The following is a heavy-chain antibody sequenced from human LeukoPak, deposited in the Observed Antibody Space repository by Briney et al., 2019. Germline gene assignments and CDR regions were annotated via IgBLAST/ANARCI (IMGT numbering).Heavy chain of an antibody. J-gene: IGHJ5*02. CDR2: IGHNGTT. V-gene: IGHV4-34*01. D-gene: IGHD2-15*01. CDR1: GGSFSDYN. CDR3: ARIVVRAFGRYRPSEWFDP. Sequence: PSETLSLTCAVYGGSFSDYNWTWIRQPPGKGLEWIGEIGHNGTTNYNPSLMGRVTISLDTSKNQFSLKLTSVTAADTAVYYCARIVVRAFGRYRPSEWFDPWGQGTLVTVSS.